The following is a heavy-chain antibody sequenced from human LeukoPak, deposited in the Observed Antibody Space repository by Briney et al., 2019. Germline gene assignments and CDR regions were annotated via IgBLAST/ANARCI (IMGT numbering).Heavy chain of an antibody. D-gene: IGHD4-17*01. V-gene: IGHV4-59*08. CDR2: MYYSGST. Sequence: SETLSLTCTVSGSSISSYYWSWIRQPPGKGLEWFGYMYYSGSTNYNPSLKSRVTISVDTSKNQFSLKLSSVTAADTAVYYCARRSTVSTLSAHYYYYAMDVWGQGTTVTVSS. CDR1: GSSISSYY. CDR3: ARRSTVSTLSAHYYYYAMDV. J-gene: IGHJ6*02.